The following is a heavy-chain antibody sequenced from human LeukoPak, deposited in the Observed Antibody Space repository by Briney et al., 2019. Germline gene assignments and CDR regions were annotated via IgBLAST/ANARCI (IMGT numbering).Heavy chain of an antibody. J-gene: IGHJ5*02. D-gene: IGHD6-13*01. CDR2: ISFDGSNK. CDR1: GFTFSSYA. Sequence: GGSLRLSCAASGFTFSSYAMSWVRQAPGKGLEWVAVISFDGSNKYYADSVKGRFTISRDNSKNTLYLQLNSLRIEDTAVYYCAKGYGQQLVNNWFDPWGQGTLVTVSS. V-gene: IGHV3-30*18. CDR3: AKGYGQQLVNNWFDP.